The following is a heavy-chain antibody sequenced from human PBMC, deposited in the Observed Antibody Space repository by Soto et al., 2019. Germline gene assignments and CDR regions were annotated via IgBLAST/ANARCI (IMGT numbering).Heavy chain of an antibody. D-gene: IGHD3-9*01. J-gene: IGHJ4*02. CDR3: AKDRAIRPGSDFDY. V-gene: IGHV3-23*01. Sequence: PGGSLRLSCAASGFTFSNYAMTWVRQAPGKGLEWVSAISGSGGSTYYADSVKGRFTISRDNSKNTLYLRMNSLRAEDTAVFYCAKDRAIRPGSDFDYWGQGTQVTVSS. CDR2: ISGSGGST. CDR1: GFTFSNYA.